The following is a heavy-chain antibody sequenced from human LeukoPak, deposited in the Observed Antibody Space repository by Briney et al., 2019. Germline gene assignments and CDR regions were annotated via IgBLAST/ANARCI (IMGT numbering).Heavy chain of an antibody. Sequence: GGSLRLSCAASGFTFSSYEMNWVRLAPGKGLEWVSDISSGSNTMDYADSVKGRFTISRDNSKNTLYLQMNSLRVEDTAVYYCVKDQTYYYDSSGYLWGQGALVTVSS. D-gene: IGHD3-22*01. CDR3: VKDQTYYYDSSGYL. J-gene: IGHJ4*02. V-gene: IGHV3-48*03. CDR2: ISSGSNTM. CDR1: GFTFSSYE.